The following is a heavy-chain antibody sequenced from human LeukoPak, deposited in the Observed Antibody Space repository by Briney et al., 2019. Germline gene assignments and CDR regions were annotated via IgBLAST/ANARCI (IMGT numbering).Heavy chain of an antibody. CDR3: ARGGVLRYFDWLREPGYFDY. J-gene: IGHJ4*02. V-gene: IGHV1-8*01. CDR1: GYTFTSYD. D-gene: IGHD3-9*01. Sequence: GASVKVSCKASGYTFTSYDINWVRQATGQGLEWMGWMNPNSGNTGYAQKFQGRVTMTRNTSISTAYMELSSLRSEDTAVYYCARGGVLRYFDWLREPGYFDYWGQGTLVTVSS. CDR2: MNPNSGNT.